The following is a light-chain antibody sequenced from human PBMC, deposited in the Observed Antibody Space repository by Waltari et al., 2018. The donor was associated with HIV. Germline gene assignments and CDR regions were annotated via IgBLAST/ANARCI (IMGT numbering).Light chain of an antibody. V-gene: IGKV3-20*01. J-gene: IGKJ2*01. Sequence: DIVLTQSPGTLSLSPGERATLSCTASQTVSTNSLAWYQQKPGQAPKLLIYGASSRATGIPDRFSGSGSGTDFALTIRRLEPEEFALYYCQQDGSSPYTFGQGTKLEIK. CDR2: GAS. CDR3: QQDGSSPYT. CDR1: QTVSTNS.